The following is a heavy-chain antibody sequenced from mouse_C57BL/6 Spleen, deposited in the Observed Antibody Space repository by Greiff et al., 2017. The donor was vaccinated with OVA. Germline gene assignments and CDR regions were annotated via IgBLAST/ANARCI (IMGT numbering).Heavy chain of an antibody. Sequence: VQLQQPGAELVMPGASVKLSCKASGYTFTSYWMHWVKQRPGQGLEWIGEIDPSDSYTTYNQKFKGKSTLTVDKSSSTAYMQLILLTHEDSAVYYCARSTIVTTNGFDYWGEGTTLTVSS. V-gene: IGHV1-69*01. CDR1: GYTFTSYW. CDR2: IDPSDSYT. J-gene: IGHJ2*01. D-gene: IGHD2-5*01. CDR3: ARSTIVTTNGFDY.